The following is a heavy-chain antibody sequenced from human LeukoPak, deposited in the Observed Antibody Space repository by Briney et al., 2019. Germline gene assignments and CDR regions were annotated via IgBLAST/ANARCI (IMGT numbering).Heavy chain of an antibody. J-gene: IGHJ4*02. Sequence: GGSLRLSCAASGFTVSSNYMSWVRQAPGKGLEWVSAISGSGGSTYYADSVKGRFTISRDNSKNTLYLQMNSLRAEDTAVYYCAKQTYRWYGSGSYYQDYWGQGTLVTVSS. CDR2: ISGSGGST. CDR3: AKQTYRWYGSGSYYQDY. D-gene: IGHD3-10*01. CDR1: GFTVSSNY. V-gene: IGHV3-23*01.